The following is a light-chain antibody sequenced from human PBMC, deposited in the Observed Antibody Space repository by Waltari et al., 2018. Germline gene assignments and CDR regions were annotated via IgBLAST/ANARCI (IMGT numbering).Light chain of an antibody. CDR1: QSISNY. CDR2: AAS. J-gene: IGKJ1*01. Sequence: DIQITQSPSSLSASVGDRVTITCRASQSISNYLSWYQQKPGKAPNLLIYAASSFQSGVPSRFSGSGSGTDFTLTISSLQPEDFATYYCQQSYISLTFGQGTKVEIK. V-gene: IGKV1-39*01. CDR3: QQSYISLT.